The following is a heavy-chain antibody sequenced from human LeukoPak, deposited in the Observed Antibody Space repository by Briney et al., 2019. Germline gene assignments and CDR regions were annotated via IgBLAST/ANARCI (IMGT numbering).Heavy chain of an antibody. J-gene: IGHJ3*02. V-gene: IGHV3-74*01. CDR3: AREGSYDAFDI. CDR2: INSDGSST. Sequence: GGSLRLSCAASGFTFSSYWMHWVRQAPGKGLVWVSRINSDGSSTSYADSVKGRFTISRDNAKNTLYLQVNSLRAEDTAVYYCAREGSYDAFDIWGQGTLVTVSS. D-gene: IGHD1-26*01. CDR1: GFTFSSYW.